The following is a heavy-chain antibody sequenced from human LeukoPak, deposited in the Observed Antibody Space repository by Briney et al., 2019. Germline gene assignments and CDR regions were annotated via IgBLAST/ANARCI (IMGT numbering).Heavy chain of an antibody. CDR3: ARENYYYDSSGSDY. CDR2: ISSSSSTI. CDR1: GFTFSSYS. J-gene: IGHJ4*02. D-gene: IGHD3-22*01. V-gene: IGHV3-48*04. Sequence: PGGSLRLSCAASGFTFSSYSMNWVRQAPGKGLEWVSYISSSSSTIYYADSVKGRFTISRDNAKNSLYLQMNSLRAEDTAVYYCARENYYYDSSGSDYWGQGTLVTVSS.